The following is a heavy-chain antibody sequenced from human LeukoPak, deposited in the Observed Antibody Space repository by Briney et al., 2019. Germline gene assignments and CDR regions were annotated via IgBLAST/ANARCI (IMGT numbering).Heavy chain of an antibody. Sequence: GGSLRLSCTVSGFTLSKYWIRWVRQAPGKGLEWVASIDKNGREKRYLDSVEGRFTISRDNAKNSVYLQMTSLGAGDTAVYYCATYTQNFGAPGTDYWGQGTLVTVSS. V-gene: IGHV3-7*01. CDR1: GFTLSKYW. D-gene: IGHD3-10*01. J-gene: IGHJ4*02. CDR3: ATYTQNFGAPGTDY. CDR2: IDKNGREK.